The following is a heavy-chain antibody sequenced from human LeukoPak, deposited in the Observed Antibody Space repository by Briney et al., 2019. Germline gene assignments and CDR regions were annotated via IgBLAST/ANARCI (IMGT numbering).Heavy chain of an antibody. CDR2: ISAYNGNT. CDR1: GYTFTSYG. D-gene: IGHD3-16*02. Sequence: ASVKVSCKASGYTFTSYGISWVRQAPGQGLEWMGWISAYNGNTNYAQKLQGRVTMTTDTSTSTAYMELRSLRSDDTAVYYCARKVADYVWGSYRYRGFDPWGQGTLVTVSS. V-gene: IGHV1-18*01. CDR3: ARKVADYVWGSYRYRGFDP. J-gene: IGHJ5*02.